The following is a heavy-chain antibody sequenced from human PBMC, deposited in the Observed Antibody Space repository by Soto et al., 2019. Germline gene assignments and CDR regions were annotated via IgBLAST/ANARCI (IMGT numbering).Heavy chain of an antibody. V-gene: IGHV1-2*02. Sequence: QVQLVQSGAEVKEPGDSVRVSCEASGYTFTAYYIHWVQQAPGQGLEWMGWINTKFGDTTYAQDFQGRVSMTRDMSISTAYMELSRLTAGDTAIYYCARNLDYYYGPGSGNGHGFWGQGTTVTVFS. CDR2: INTKFGDT. J-gene: IGHJ6*02. D-gene: IGHD3-10*01. CDR1: GYTFTAYY. CDR3: ARNLDYYYGPGSGNGHGF.